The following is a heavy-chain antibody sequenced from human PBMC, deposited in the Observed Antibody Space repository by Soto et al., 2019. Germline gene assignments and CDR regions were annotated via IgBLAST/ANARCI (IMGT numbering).Heavy chain of an antibody. CDR2: ISYDGSNK. Sequence: GGSLRLSCAASGFTFSSYGMHWVRQAPGKGLEWVAVISYDGSNKYYADSVKGRFTISRDNSKNTLYLQMNSLRAEDTAVYYCAKDRSDWSLLWFGEPPVAFDIWGQGTMVTVSS. D-gene: IGHD3-10*01. CDR3: AKDRSDWSLLWFGEPPVAFDI. CDR1: GFTFSSYG. V-gene: IGHV3-30*18. J-gene: IGHJ3*02.